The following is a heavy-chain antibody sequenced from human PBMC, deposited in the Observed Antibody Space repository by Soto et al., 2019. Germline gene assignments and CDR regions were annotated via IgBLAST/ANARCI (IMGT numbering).Heavy chain of an antibody. CDR3: ARTRIAARGGWFDP. V-gene: IGHV5-10-1*01. CDR2: IDPSDSYT. CDR1: GYSCSINL. Sequence: GESLRLSYLGPGYSCSINLIRYVSQMPGKGLEWMGRIDPSDSYTNYSPSFQGHVTISADKSISTAYLQWSSLKASDTAMYYCARTRIAARGGWFDPWGQGTLVTVSS. J-gene: IGHJ5*02. D-gene: IGHD6-6*01.